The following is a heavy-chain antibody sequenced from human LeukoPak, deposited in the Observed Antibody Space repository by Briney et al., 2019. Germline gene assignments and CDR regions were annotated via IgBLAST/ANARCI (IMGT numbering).Heavy chain of an antibody. D-gene: IGHD5-12*01. CDR1: GRTFSSYA. CDR2: IIPILGIA. CDR3: ARDEGGYGISDWFDP. V-gene: IGHV1-69*04. Sequence: SVKLPCKASGRTFSSYAISWVRQAPRQALEWMGRIIPILGIANYAQKFQGRVTIAADKSTSTAYMELSSLRSEDTAVYYCARDEGGYGISDWFDPWGQGTLVTVSS. J-gene: IGHJ5*02.